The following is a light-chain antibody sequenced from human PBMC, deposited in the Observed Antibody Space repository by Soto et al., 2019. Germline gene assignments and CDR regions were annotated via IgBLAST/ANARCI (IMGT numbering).Light chain of an antibody. V-gene: IGKV3-11*01. J-gene: IGKJ4*01. CDR3: QQRSNWPPS. CDR1: QSVSSY. CDR2: DAS. Sequence: EIVLTQSPATLSLSPGERATLSCRASQSVSSYLAWYQQKLGQAPRLLIYDASNSATGIPARFSGSGSGTDFTLTITSLEPEDFAVYYCQQRSNWPPSFGGGTKVQIK.